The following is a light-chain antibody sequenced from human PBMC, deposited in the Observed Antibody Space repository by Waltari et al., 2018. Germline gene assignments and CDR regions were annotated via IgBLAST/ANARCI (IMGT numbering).Light chain of an antibody. CDR2: VNSDGSH. V-gene: IGLV4-69*02. CDR1: SGHSSNI. J-gene: IGLJ3*02. CDR3: QTGGHGTWV. Sequence: QLVLTHSPSASASLGAPVTLTSPLSSGHSSNIVAWHQQQPEKGPRYLMKVNSDGSHSKGDEIPDRFSGSSSGAERYLTISTVQSEDEADYYCQTGGHGTWVFGGGTKLTVL.